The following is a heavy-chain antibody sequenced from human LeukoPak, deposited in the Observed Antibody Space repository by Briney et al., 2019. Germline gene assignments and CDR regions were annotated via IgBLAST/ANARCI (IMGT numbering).Heavy chain of an antibody. CDR2: IGGSGGSM. Sequence: GGSLRLSCAASGFIFSNYAMNWVRQAPGTGLEWVSAIGGSGGSMYYADSVKGWFTISRDNSKNTLYLQMNSLRAEDTAVYYCAKAPSGYCSSATCYWYDYYSMDVWGKGTTVTVSS. CDR3: AKAPSGYCSSATCYWYDYYSMDV. V-gene: IGHV3-23*01. J-gene: IGHJ6*03. D-gene: IGHD2-2*03. CDR1: GFIFSNYA.